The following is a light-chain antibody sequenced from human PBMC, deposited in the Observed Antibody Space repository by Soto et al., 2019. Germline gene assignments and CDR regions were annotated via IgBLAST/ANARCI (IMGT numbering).Light chain of an antibody. CDR3: QSFDSSLNGWV. V-gene: IGLV1-40*01. Sequence: QSVLTQPPSVSGAPGQRVTISCTGSGSNIGAGYDVQWYQQIPGTAPKLLIFDNNNRPSGVPDRFSGSKSATSASLAITGLQAEDEADYYCQSFDSSLNGWVFGGGTKLTVL. J-gene: IGLJ3*02. CDR1: GSNIGAGYD. CDR2: DNN.